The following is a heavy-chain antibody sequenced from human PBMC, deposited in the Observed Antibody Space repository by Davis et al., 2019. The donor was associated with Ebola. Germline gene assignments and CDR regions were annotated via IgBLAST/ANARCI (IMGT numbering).Heavy chain of an antibody. CDR3: ATCRGDCGGAFDI. V-gene: IGHV1-8*01. Sequence: ASVKVSCKASGYSFISHDINWVRKASGQRHEWMGWMSPNTGNTGLEQKFQGRPTMTRDTSISTAYMELSSLRSEDTAVYYCATCRGDCGGAFDIWGQGTMVTVSS. CDR1: GYSFISHD. J-gene: IGHJ3*02. D-gene: IGHD2-21*02. CDR2: MSPNTGNT.